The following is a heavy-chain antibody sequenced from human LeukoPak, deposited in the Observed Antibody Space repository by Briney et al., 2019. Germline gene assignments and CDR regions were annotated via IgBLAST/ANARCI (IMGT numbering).Heavy chain of an antibody. CDR2: IYTSGST. J-gene: IGHJ4*02. CDR1: GGSISSHY. CDR3: ARGGTGTETPFDY. Sequence: PSETLSLTCTVSGGSISSHYWSWIRQPPGKGLEWIGRIYTSGSTNYNPSLKSRVTMSVDTSKNQFSLKLSSVTAADTAVYYCARGGTGTETPFDYWGQGTLVTVSS. V-gene: IGHV4-4*07. D-gene: IGHD1-1*01.